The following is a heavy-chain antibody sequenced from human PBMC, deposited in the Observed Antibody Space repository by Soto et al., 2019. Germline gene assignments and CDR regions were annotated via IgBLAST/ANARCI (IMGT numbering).Heavy chain of an antibody. Sequence: GASVKVSCKASGYTFTSYGISCVRQAPGQGLEWMGWISAYNGNTNYAQKLQGRVTMTRDTSISTAYMELSRLRSDDTAVYYCARDPGSGSYYNYYYGMDVWGQGTTVTVSS. D-gene: IGHD3-10*01. V-gene: IGHV1-18*01. CDR3: ARDPGSGSYYNYYYGMDV. CDR1: GYTFTSYG. J-gene: IGHJ6*02. CDR2: ISAYNGNT.